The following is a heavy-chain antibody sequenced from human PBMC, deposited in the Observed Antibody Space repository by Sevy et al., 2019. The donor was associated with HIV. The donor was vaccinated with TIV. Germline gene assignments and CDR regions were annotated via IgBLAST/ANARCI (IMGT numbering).Heavy chain of an antibody. CDR1: GFTFSNAW. V-gene: IGHV3-15*01. CDR2: IKSKTDGGTT. Sequence: GGSLRLSCAASGFTFSNAWMSWVRQAPGKGLEWVGRIKSKTDGGTTDYAAPVKGRFTISTDDSKNTLYLQMNSLKTEDTAVYYCTTDRVVYCSSTSCYTSDAFDIWGQGTMVTVSS. CDR3: TTDRVVYCSSTSCYTSDAFDI. J-gene: IGHJ3*02. D-gene: IGHD2-2*02.